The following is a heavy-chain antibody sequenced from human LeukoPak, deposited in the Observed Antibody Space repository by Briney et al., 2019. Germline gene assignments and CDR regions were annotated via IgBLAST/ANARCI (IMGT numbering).Heavy chain of an antibody. D-gene: IGHD3-3*01. CDR1: GYTFTGYY. V-gene: IGHV1-2*02. Sequence: VASVKVSCKASGYTFTGYYIHWVRQAPGQGLEWMGWISPNSGGTNYAQRFQGRVTLTRDTSNNTAYMELSRLRSDDTAIYFCGRFLGRAPPDYWGHGTLVTVSS. CDR2: ISPNSGGT. CDR3: GRFLGRAPPDY. J-gene: IGHJ4*01.